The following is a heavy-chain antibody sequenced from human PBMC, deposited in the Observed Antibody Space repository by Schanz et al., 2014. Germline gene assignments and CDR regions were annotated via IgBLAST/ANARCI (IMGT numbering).Heavy chain of an antibody. Sequence: QVLLQESGPGVVKPSGTLSLTCAVSGGSIISSTWWGWVRQPPGKGLEWIGEIYHNGDTSFNPSLKSRATMSVEKSKKEFSLRLTSLTAADTALYYCVRGVGAWEQRIFDYWGKGTLVTVSS. J-gene: IGHJ4*02. CDR3: VRGVGAWEQRIFDY. V-gene: IGHV4-4*02. CDR1: GGSIISSTW. CDR2: IYHNGDT. D-gene: IGHD1-26*01.